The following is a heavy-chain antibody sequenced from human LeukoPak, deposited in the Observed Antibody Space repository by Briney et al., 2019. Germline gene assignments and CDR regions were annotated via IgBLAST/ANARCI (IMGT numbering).Heavy chain of an antibody. CDR1: GYTFTSYD. D-gene: IGHD5/OR15-5a*01. CDR3: ARGVGIVSTISKKHFDD. J-gene: IGHJ4*02. CDR2: MNPNSGNT. Sequence: ASVKVSCKASGYTFTSYDINWVRQATGQGREWMGWMNPNSGNTGYAQKFQGRVTMTRNTSINTAYMELSSLRSEDTAIYYCARGVGIVSTISKKHFDDWGQGTLVTVSS. V-gene: IGHV1-8*01.